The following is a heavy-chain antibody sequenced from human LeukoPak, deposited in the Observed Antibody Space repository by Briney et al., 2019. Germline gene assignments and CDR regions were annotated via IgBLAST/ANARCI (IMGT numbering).Heavy chain of an antibody. CDR1: GGSISSYY. CDR3: AREGWNWFDP. J-gene: IGHJ5*02. Sequence: DPSETLSLTCTVSGGSISSYYWSWIRQPPGKGLEWIGYIYYSGSTNYNPSLKSRVTISVDTSKNQFSLKLSSVTAADTAVYYCAREGWNWFDPWGQGTLVTVSS. V-gene: IGHV4-59*01. D-gene: IGHD6-19*01. CDR2: IYYSGST.